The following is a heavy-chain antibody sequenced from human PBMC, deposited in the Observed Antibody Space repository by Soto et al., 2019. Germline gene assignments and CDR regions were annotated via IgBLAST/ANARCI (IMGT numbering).Heavy chain of an antibody. CDR1: GYSFTSYW. CDR3: ARRIADDGSYYYYGMDV. CDR2: IDPSDSYT. J-gene: IGHJ6*02. D-gene: IGHD6-13*01. V-gene: IGHV5-10-1*01. Sequence: PGESLKISCKGSGYSFTSYWISWVRQMPGKGLEWMGRIDPSDSYTNYSPSFQGHVTISADKSISTAYLQWSSLKASDTAMYYCARRIADDGSYYYYGMDVWGQGTTVTVSS.